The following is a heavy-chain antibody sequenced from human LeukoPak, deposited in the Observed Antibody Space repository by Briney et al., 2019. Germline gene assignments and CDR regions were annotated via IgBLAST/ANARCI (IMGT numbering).Heavy chain of an antibody. CDR1: GFTFSDYS. D-gene: IGHD2-2*01. CDR2: IRNDGSNK. J-gene: IGHJ4*02. CDR3: AKDKVSAARRAPHFDY. V-gene: IGHV3-30*02. Sequence: GGSLRLSCAASGFTFSDYSMNWVRQAPGKGLEWVAFIRNDGSNKYYADSVKGRFTITRDKSKNTLYLQMNSLRAEDTAVYYCAKDKVSAARRAPHFDYWGQGTLVTVSS.